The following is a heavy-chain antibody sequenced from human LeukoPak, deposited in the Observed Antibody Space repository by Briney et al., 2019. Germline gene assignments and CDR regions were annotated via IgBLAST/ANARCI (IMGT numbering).Heavy chain of an antibody. Sequence: GGSLRLSCAASGFAVSGDFMNWVRQAPGKGLEWVSVIYSGGDTYYTDSVRGRFTISRDDSRNTLFLQMNSLSVEDTAVYYCARSLPYFYDNKPGAFHIWGQGTMVAVSS. D-gene: IGHD3-16*01. CDR2: IYSGGDT. V-gene: IGHV3-53*01. J-gene: IGHJ3*02. CDR1: GFAVSGDF. CDR3: ARSLPYFYDNKPGAFHI.